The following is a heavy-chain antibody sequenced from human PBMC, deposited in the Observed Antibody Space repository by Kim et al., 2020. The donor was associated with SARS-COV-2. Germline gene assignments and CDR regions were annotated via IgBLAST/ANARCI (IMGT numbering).Heavy chain of an antibody. D-gene: IGHD3-3*01. Sequence: GGSLRLSRTASGFTFGDYAMSWVRQAPGKGLEWVGFIRNKAYGGTTEYAASVKGRFTISRDDSKSIAYLQMNSLKTEDTAVYYCTRDDFWSGYLRFWGQGTLVTVSS. CDR1: GFTFGDYA. CDR2: IRNKAYGGTT. V-gene: IGHV3-49*04. J-gene: IGHJ4*02. CDR3: TRDDFWSGYLRF.